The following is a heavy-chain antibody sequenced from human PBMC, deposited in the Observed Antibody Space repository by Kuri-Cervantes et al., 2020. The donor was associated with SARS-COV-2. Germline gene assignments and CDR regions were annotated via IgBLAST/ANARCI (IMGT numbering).Heavy chain of an antibody. J-gene: IGHJ4*02. CDR2: IKQDGSEK. V-gene: IGHV3-7*05. CDR3: ARGDSSSWLPPFDY. D-gene: IGHD6-13*01. CDR1: GFTFSSYW. Sequence: GGSLRLSCAASGFTFSSYWMSWVRQAPGKGLEWVANIKQDGSEKYYVDSVKGRFTISRDNAKNSLYLQMNSLRAEDTAVYYCARGDSSSWLPPFDYWGQGTLVTVSS.